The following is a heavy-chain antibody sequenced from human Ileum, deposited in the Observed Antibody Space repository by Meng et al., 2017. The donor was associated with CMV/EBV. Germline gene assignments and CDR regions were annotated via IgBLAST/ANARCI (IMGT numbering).Heavy chain of an antibody. CDR3: ARGSSSWAFDY. CDR1: GGSISGYY. Sequence: VQLRERGPGLVKPSETWSLTCTVSGGSISGYYWSWIRQPATKGLEWIGRVYSSGSTDYNPSLQSRVTMSVDTSKNQFSLKLSSVTAADTAVYYCARGSSSWAFDYWGQGTLVTVSS. J-gene: IGHJ4*02. D-gene: IGHD2-2*01. V-gene: IGHV4-4*07. CDR2: VYSSGST.